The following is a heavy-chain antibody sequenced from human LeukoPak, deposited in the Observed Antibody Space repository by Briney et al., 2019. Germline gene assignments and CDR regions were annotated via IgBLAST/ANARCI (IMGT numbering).Heavy chain of an antibody. CDR3: AKVHWGEVTSPFDY. D-gene: IGHD3-16*02. V-gene: IGHV3-30*18. J-gene: IGHJ4*02. CDR1: GFTFSSYG. Sequence: GGSLRLSCAASGFTFSSYGMHWVRQAPGKGLEWVAVISYDGSNKYYADSVKGRFTISRDNSKNTLYLQMNSLRAEDTAVYYCAKVHWGEVTSPFDYWGQGTLVTVSS. CDR2: ISYDGSNK.